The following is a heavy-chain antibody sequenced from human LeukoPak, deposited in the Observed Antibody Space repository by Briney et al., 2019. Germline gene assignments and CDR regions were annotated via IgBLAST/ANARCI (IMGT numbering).Heavy chain of an antibody. Sequence: GGSLRLSCAASGFSFSDYNMNWVRQAPGKGLERVSSITSSSYMYYADSVKGRFTISRDNAGNSLYLQMDSLRAEDTAVYYCARGGSNSPVISVHWGQGTLVTVSS. CDR3: ARGGSNSPVISVH. CDR2: ITSSSYM. V-gene: IGHV3-69-1*01. D-gene: IGHD4-23*01. J-gene: IGHJ4*02. CDR1: GFSFSDYN.